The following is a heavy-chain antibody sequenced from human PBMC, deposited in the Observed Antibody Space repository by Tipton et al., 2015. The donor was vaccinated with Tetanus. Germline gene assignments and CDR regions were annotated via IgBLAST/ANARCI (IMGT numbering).Heavy chain of an antibody. CDR2: IYYTGST. CDR1: GGSMSGGFY. D-gene: IGHD5-18*01. J-gene: IGHJ4*01. CDR3: ASSVGQLWF. Sequence: TLSLTCTVSGGSMSGGFYWSWIRQHPAKGLEWIGYIYYTGSTYYNPSLKSRVIISTDTSKNQFSLKLSSVTAADTAVYYCASSVGQLWFWGQGSLVTVSS. V-gene: IGHV4-31*03.